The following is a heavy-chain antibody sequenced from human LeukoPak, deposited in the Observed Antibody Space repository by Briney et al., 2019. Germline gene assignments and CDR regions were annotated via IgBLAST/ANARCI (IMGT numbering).Heavy chain of an antibody. CDR2: ISGTGSST. CDR1: GFTFGNYA. V-gene: IGHV3-23*01. D-gene: IGHD2-2*02. Sequence: GGSLRLSCEASGFTFGNYAVNWVRQAPGKGLEWVSTISGTGSSTYYADSAKGRFTISRDNSKDTLFLQLNSLTAADTAMYFCAKASVAIPQYCNSWGQGTLVTVSS. J-gene: IGHJ5*02. CDR3: AKASVAIPQYCNS.